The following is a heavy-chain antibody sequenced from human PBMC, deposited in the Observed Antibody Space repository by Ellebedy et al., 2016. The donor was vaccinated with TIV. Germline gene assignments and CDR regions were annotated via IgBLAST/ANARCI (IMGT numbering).Heavy chain of an antibody. CDR3: ARGLWFGEDSNFDY. CDR1: GGSVSSGSNY. Sequence: SETLSLXCTVSGGSVSSGSNYWSWIRQPPGKGLEWIGYIYYSGSTNYNPSLKSRVTISVDTSKNQFPLKLSSVTAADTAVYYCARGLWFGEDSNFDYWGQGTLVTVSS. CDR2: IYYSGST. D-gene: IGHD3-10*01. V-gene: IGHV4-61*01. J-gene: IGHJ4*02.